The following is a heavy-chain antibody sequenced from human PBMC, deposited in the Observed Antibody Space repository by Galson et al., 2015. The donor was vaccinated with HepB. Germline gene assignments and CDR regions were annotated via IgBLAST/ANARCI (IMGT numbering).Heavy chain of an antibody. CDR1: GGTFSSNA. CDR2: IIPIFGTS. Sequence: SVTVSCKASGGTFSSNAISWVRQAPGQGLEWMGGIIPIFGTSTYAQKFQGRVMITADKSTTTVYMELSSLRSEDTALYYCARVPPYSSSSYYYYGMDVWGQGTTVTVSS. J-gene: IGHJ6*02. V-gene: IGHV1-69*06. CDR3: ARVPPYSSSSYYYYGMDV. D-gene: IGHD6-6*01.